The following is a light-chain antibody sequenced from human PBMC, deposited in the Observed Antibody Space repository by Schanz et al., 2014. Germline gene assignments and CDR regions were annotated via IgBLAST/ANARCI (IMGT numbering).Light chain of an antibody. J-gene: IGKJ2*01. V-gene: IGKV3-20*01. CDR1: QSVSSSY. Sequence: EIVLTQSPGTLSLSPGERATLSCRASQSVSSSYLAWYQQKPGQAPRLLIYGASARATGIPARFSGSGSGTEFTLTISSLQSEDSAVYYCQLYGSSPPYTFGQGTKLEIK. CDR2: GAS. CDR3: QLYGSSPPYT.